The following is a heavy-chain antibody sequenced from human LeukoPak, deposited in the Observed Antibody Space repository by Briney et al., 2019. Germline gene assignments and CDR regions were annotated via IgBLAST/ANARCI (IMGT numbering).Heavy chain of an antibody. CDR3: ARRLNGYNVGGRDYFGMDV. CDR2: IYYNGNT. D-gene: IGHD5-12*01. J-gene: IGHJ6*02. CDR1: GGSISSYY. V-gene: IGHV4-59*08. Sequence: SETLSLTCTVSGGSISSYYWSWIRQPPGKGLEWIGYIYYNGNTKYNPSLKSRVTISLNTSNNQFSLMLNSVTAADTAVYYCARRLNGYNVGGRDYFGMDVWGQGTTVTVS.